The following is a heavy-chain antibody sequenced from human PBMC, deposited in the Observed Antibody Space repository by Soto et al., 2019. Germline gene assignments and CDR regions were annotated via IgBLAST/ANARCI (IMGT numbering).Heavy chain of an antibody. CDR3: AQGGVRCDN. CDR2: IYYSGGT. J-gene: IGHJ4*02. D-gene: IGHD2-8*02. Sequence: QVQLQESGPGLVKPSETLSLTCTVSGDSISSYYWSWIRQTPGKELEWIGYIYYSGGTNYNPSLESRVTMSIDTSKNQCSLNLRSVTAADTAVYFCAQGGVRCDNWGQGTLVTVSS. CDR1: GDSISSYY. V-gene: IGHV4-59*01.